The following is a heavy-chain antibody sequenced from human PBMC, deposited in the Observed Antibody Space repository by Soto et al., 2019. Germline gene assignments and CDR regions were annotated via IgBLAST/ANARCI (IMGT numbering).Heavy chain of an antibody. D-gene: IGHD2-15*01. V-gene: IGHV1-3*01. J-gene: IGHJ5*02. CDR1: GYTFTRYT. CDR2: INPDNGNT. CDR3: SRGIATGQLDP. Sequence: QVQLVQSGAEVKKPGASVKISCKASGYTFTRYTMNWVRQAPGQRLEWMGWINPDNGNTKSSQKFQDRVIITRDTSASTAYMALSSLRSADTAVHYCSRGIATGQLDPWGQGTLVTVSS.